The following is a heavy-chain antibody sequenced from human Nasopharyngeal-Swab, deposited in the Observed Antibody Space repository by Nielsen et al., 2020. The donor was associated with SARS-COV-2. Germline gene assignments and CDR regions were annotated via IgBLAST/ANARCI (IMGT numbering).Heavy chain of an antibody. CDR2: ISYDGSNK. D-gene: IGHD5/OR15-5a*01. CDR1: GFTFSSYA. CDR3: ARDGPSTYYYYGMDV. Sequence: GESLKISCAASGFTFSSYAMHWVRQAPGKGLEWVAVISYDGSNKYYADFVKGRFTISRDNSKNTLYLQMNSLRAEDTAVYYCARDGPSTYYYYGMDVWGQGTTATVSS. V-gene: IGHV3-30*04. J-gene: IGHJ6*02.